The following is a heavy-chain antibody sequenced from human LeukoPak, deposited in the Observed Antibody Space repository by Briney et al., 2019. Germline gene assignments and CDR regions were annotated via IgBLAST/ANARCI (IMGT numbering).Heavy chain of an antibody. Sequence: GGSLRLSCAASGFTFSSYAMSWVRQAPGKGLEWVSSISGSGNRTYYADSVKGRFTISRDNSKSTLFLQMNSLRAEDTAVYYCARGPSGSYYFDYWGQGTLVTVSS. CDR3: ARGPSGSYYFDY. CDR2: ISGSGNRT. V-gene: IGHV3-23*01. CDR1: GFTFSSYA. D-gene: IGHD1-26*01. J-gene: IGHJ4*02.